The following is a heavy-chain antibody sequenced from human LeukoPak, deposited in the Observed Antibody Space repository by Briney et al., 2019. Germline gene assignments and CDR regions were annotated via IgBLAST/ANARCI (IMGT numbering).Heavy chain of an antibody. CDR3: VRVKGTYFDF. CDR2: ISASGSNI. CDR1: GFTFSSYG. J-gene: IGHJ4*02. D-gene: IGHD1-1*01. V-gene: IGHV3-48*01. Sequence: GGSLRLSCAASGFTFSSYGMYWVRQAPGKGLEWVSYISASGSNIYYLDAVKGRFTVSRDNAMNSLFPQMNRPGVEDTAIYYCVRVKGTYFDFWGQGTLVTVSS.